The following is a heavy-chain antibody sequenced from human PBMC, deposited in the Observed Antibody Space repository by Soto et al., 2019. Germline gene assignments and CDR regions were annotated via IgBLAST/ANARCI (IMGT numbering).Heavy chain of an antibody. CDR2: IYYSGST. Sequence: QVQLQESRPGLVKPSETLSLTCTVSGGSISSYYWSWIRQPPGKGLEWIGYIYYSGSTNYNPSLKSRVTISVDTSKNQFSLKLSSVTAADTAVYYCARDFNYMDVWGKGTTVTVSS. CDR1: GGSISSYY. CDR3: ARDFNYMDV. J-gene: IGHJ6*03. V-gene: IGHV4-59*01.